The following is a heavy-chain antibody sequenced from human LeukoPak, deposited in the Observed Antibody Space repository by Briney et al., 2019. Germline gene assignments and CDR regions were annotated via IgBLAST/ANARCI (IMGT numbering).Heavy chain of an antibody. CDR2: IIPIFGTA. V-gene: IGHV1-69*01. CDR1: GGTFSSYA. Sequence: SVKVSCKASGGTFSSYAMSWVRQAPRQGLEWMGGIIPIFGTANYAQKFQGRVTITADESTSTAYMELSSLRSEDTAVYYCARDRDYCSGGSCYPDAFDIWGQGTMVTVSS. D-gene: IGHD2-15*01. J-gene: IGHJ3*02. CDR3: ARDRDYCSGGSCYPDAFDI.